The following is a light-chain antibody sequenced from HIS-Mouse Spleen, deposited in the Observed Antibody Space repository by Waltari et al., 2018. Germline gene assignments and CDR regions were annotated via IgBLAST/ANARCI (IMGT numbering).Light chain of an antibody. CDR1: KLGDKY. CDR2: QDS. Sequence: SYELTQPPPVSVSPGQTASITCPGDKLGDKYACWYKQKPGQSPVLVIYQDSKRPSGIPERFSGSNSGNTATLTISGTQAMDEADYYCQAWDSSTAVFGGGTKLTVL. CDR3: QAWDSSTAV. V-gene: IGLV3-1*01. J-gene: IGLJ2*01.